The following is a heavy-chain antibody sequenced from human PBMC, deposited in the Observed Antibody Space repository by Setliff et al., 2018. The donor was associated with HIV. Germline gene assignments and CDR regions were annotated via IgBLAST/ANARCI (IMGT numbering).Heavy chain of an antibody. Sequence: PSETLSLTCAVSGGPLNSRNWWSWVRQPPGKGLEWIGEVFHSGSANSTASLRSRVMISVDTSKNQFSLKLSAVTAADTAVYYCARDHVFGSRTGFDPWGPGILVTVSS. D-gene: IGHD3-10*01. J-gene: IGHJ5*02. CDR2: VFHSGSA. V-gene: IGHV4-4*02. CDR3: ARDHVFGSRTGFDP. CDR1: GGPLNSRNW.